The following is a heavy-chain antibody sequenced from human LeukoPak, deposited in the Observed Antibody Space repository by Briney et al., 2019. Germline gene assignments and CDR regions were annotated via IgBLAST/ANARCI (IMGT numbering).Heavy chain of an antibody. CDR2: INRDGRGK. J-gene: IGHJ3*02. D-gene: IGHD3-22*01. CDR3: ARDPYDTSAYGAFDI. Sequence: GGSLRLSCAASNFIFRNYWMTWVRQAAGKGLEWVANINRDGRGKEYVDSVEGRFTISRDNAKNPLYLEMNSLRVEDTAVYYCARDPYDTSAYGAFDIWGQGTMVTVSS. V-gene: IGHV3-7*01. CDR1: NFIFRNYW.